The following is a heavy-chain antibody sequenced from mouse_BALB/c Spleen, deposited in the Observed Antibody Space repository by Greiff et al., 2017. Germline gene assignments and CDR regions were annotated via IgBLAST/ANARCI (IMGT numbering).Heavy chain of an antibody. J-gene: IGHJ4*01. CDR2: ISSGGGST. CDR3: ARQLYGNYDYAMDY. Sequence: EVKLVESGGGLVKPGGSLKLSCAASGFAFSSYDMSWVRQTPEKRLEWVAYISSGGGSTYYPDTVKGRFTISRDNAKNTLYLQMSSLKSEDTAMYYCARQLYGNYDYAMDYWGQGTSVTVSS. V-gene: IGHV5-12-1*01. CDR1: GFAFSSYD. D-gene: IGHD2-1*01.